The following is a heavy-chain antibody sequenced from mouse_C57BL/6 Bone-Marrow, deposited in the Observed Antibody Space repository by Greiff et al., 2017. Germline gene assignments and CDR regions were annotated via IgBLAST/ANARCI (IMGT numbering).Heavy chain of an antibody. V-gene: IGHV5-6*02. J-gene: IGHJ3*01. Sequence: VKLQESGGDLVKPGGSLKLSCAASGFTFSSYGMSWVRQTPDKRLEWVATISSGGSYTYYPDSVKGRFTISRDNAKNTLYLQMSSLKSEDTAMYYCARAYYYGSWFAYWGQGTLVTVSA. CDR3: ARAYYYGSWFAY. CDR1: GFTFSSYG. D-gene: IGHD1-1*01. CDR2: ISSGGSYT.